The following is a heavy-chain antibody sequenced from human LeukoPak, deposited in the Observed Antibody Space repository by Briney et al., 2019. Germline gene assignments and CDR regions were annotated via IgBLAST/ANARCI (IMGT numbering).Heavy chain of an antibody. CDR2: ISWNSGSI. J-gene: IGHJ4*01. CDR1: GFTFADYA. D-gene: IGHD6-13*01. CDR3: ATISSSWPFDY. Sequence: PGGSLRLSCAASGFTFADYAMHWVRQAPGKGLEWVSGISWNSGSIGYADSVKGRFTISRDNAKNSLYLQMNSLRAEDTALYYCATISSSWPFDYWGQEPWSPSPQ. V-gene: IGHV3-9*01.